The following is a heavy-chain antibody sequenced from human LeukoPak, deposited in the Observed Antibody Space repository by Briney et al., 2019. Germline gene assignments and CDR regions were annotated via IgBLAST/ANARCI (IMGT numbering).Heavy chain of an antibody. Sequence: PSETLSLTCTVPGASINSDYWTWVRQVAGKGLEWIDRIFSSGSTNYNPYLRSQITMSVNTSQNQFSLDLSSVTAADTGVYYCVRGWGPRGEKSSVASWGQGTLVTVSS. CDR1: GASINSDY. CDR3: VRGWGPRGEKSSVAS. V-gene: IGHV4-4*07. CDR2: IFSSGST. D-gene: IGHD3-10*01. J-gene: IGHJ4*02.